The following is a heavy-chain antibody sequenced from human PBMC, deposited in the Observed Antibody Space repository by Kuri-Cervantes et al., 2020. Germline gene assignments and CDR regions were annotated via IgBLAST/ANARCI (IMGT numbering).Heavy chain of an antibody. CDR3: AREIDYGDYGWFDS. CDR2: IYYSGST. J-gene: IGHJ5*01. V-gene: IGHV4-59*01. D-gene: IGHD4-17*01. CDR1: GGSISSYY. Sequence: SETLSLTCTVSGGSISSYYWSWIRQPAGKGLEWIGYIYYSGSTNYNPSLKSRVTISADSSKNQFSLNLSSVTAADTAVYYCAREIDYGDYGWFDSWGQGTLVTVSS.